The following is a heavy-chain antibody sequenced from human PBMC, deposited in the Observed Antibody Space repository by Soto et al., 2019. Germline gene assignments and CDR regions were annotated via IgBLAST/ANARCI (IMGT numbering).Heavy chain of an antibody. CDR2: IYYSGGT. CDR1: GGSISNSAIH. V-gene: IGHV4-31*03. CDR3: AKGVRGVPNWFDP. J-gene: IGHJ5*02. D-gene: IGHD3-10*01. Sequence: QVQLQESGPGQVRPSQTLALSCTVSGGSISNSAIHWSWIRQHPGEGLEWIGYIYYSGGTYYSPSLKGRVTMSIDASKNQFSLKLSSVTAADTAVYYCAKGVRGVPNWFDPWGQGTLVTVSS.